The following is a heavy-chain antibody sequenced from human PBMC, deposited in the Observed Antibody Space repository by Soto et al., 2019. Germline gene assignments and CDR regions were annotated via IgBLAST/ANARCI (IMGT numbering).Heavy chain of an antibody. CDR2: ISAYNGNT. J-gene: IGHJ5*01. D-gene: IGHD6-25*01. V-gene: IGHV1-18*01. Sequence: ASVKVSCKASGYTFTSYGISWVRQAPGQGLEWMGWISAYNGNTNYAQKLQGRVTMTTDTSTSTAYMELRSLRSDDTAVYYCGRAPYSSGWLGSGGQGPLVPVPS. CDR3: GRAPYSSGWLGS. CDR1: GYTFTSYG.